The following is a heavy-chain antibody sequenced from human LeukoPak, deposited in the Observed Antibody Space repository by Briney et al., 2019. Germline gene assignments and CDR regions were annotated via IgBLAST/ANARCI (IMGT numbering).Heavy chain of an antibody. CDR2: IYYRGST. D-gene: IGHD1-26*01. V-gene: IGHV4-39*01. CDR3: AGRSGSYSA. Sequence: PSETLSLTCTVSAGSISSSSHYWDWIRQPPGKGLEWIGSIYYRGSTYYNPSLQSRATTYVDTSKNQFSLRLSSVTAADTAVYYCAGRSGSYSAWGQGALVTVSS. CDR1: AGSISSSSHY. J-gene: IGHJ5*02.